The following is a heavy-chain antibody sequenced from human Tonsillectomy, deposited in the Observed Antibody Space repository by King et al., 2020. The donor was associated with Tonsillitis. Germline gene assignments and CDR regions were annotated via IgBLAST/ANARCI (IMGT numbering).Heavy chain of an antibody. V-gene: IGHV3-53*04. D-gene: IGHD2-2*01. Sequence: VQLVESGGGLVQPGGSLRLSCAASGFTVSSNYMSWVRQAPGKGLEWVSVIYSGGSTYYADSVKRRFTISRHNSKNTLYLQMNSLRAEDTAGYYCARTGYCSSTSCPCPCFDPWGQGTLVTVSS. J-gene: IGHJ5*02. CDR2: IYSGGST. CDR3: ARTGYCSSTSCPCPCFDP. CDR1: GFTVSSNY.